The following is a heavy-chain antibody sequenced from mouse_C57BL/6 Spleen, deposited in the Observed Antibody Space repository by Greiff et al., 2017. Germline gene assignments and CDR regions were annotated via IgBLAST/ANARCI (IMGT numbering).Heavy chain of an antibody. D-gene: IGHD2-2*01. CDR3: TREGYDGYAMDD. J-gene: IGHJ4*01. Sequence: EVKLVESGGGLVQPGGSMKLSCAASGFTFSDAWMDWVRQSPEKGLEWVAEIRNKANNHATYYAESVKGRFTISRDDSKSSVYLQVNSLRAEDTGINYCTREGYDGYAMDDWGKGTSVTV. CDR2: IRNKANNHAT. V-gene: IGHV6-6*01. CDR1: GFTFSDAW.